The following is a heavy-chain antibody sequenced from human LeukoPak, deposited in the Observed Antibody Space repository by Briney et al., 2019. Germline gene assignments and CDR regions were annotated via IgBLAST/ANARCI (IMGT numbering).Heavy chain of an antibody. D-gene: IGHD3-10*01. CDR1: GHTFATYD. J-gene: IGHJ4*02. V-gene: IGHV1-8*01. CDR2: LNPNSGHT. CDR3: ARGVKRARATSYYLDY. Sequence: GASVKVSCKASGHTFATYDFNWVRQAPGQGLEWMGWLNPNSGHTGYAQKFQDRVIMTTNTSIGTAYMELSGLRSEDTAIYFCARGVKRARATSYYLDYWGQGTLVTVSS.